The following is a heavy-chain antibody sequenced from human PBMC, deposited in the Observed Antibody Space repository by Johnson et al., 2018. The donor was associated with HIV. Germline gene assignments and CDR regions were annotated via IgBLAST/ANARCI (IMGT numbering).Heavy chain of an antibody. CDR2: IKQDGSET. V-gene: IGHV3-7*01. D-gene: IGHD6-19*01. J-gene: IGHJ3*02. Sequence: MLLVESGGGLVKPGGSLRLSCAASGFTFSNAWMSWVRQAPGKGLEWVASIKQDGSETSYVDSVKGRFTISRDNAKNSLFLKMNSLRAGETSLYCCVSVVRMPVSSDLKAFHIWGQGTLVSVSS. CDR3: VSVVRMPVSSDLKAFHI. CDR1: GFTFSNAW.